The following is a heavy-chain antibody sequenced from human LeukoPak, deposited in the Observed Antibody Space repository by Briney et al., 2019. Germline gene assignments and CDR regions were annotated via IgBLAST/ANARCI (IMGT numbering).Heavy chain of an antibody. Sequence: GGSLRLSCAASGFIFSTYGMYWVRQAPGKGLEWVAFIRHDGSIKNYADSVKGRSTISRDNSKNTLYLQTNSLRAEDTAVYYCAKDSLADIDYWGQGTLVTVSS. D-gene: IGHD3-16*01. CDR3: AKDSLADIDY. V-gene: IGHV3-30*02. J-gene: IGHJ4*02. CDR1: GFIFSTYG. CDR2: IRHDGSIK.